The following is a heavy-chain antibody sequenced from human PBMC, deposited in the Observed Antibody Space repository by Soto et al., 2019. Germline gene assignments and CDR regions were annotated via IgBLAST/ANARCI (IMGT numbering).Heavy chain of an antibody. CDR1: GASFSGYY. V-gene: IGHV4-34*01. CDR3: ARGYCSSDSCHYYFDY. D-gene: IGHD2-2*01. Sequence: AETLSLTCAVSGASFSGYYWSWIRQPPGKGLEWIGEINHSGSTNYNPSLKSRVTISGDTSENQFSLMLSSVTAADTAVYYCARGYCSSDSCHYYFDYWGQGILVTVSS. CDR2: INHSGST. J-gene: IGHJ4*02.